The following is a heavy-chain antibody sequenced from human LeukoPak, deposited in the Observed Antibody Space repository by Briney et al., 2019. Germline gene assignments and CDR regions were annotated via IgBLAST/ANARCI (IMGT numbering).Heavy chain of an antibody. J-gene: IGHJ6*03. Sequence: PGGSLRLSCAASGFTFSSYSMNWVRQAPGKGLEWVSSISSSSSYIYYADSVKGRFTISRDNAKNSLYLQMNSLTAEDAAVYYCARATKRGGLVTPGGKYYYYMDVWGKGTTVTVSS. CDR3: ARATKRGGLVTPGGKYYYYMDV. D-gene: IGHD4-23*01. CDR1: GFTFSSYS. CDR2: ISSSSSYI. V-gene: IGHV3-21*01.